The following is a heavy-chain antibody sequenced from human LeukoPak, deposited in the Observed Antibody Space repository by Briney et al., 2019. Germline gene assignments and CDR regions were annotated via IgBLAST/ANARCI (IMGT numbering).Heavy chain of an antibody. CDR3: ARAVYDSSGYLFDY. Sequence: SETLSLTCAVHGGSFSGYYWTWIRQPPGKGLEWIGEINHSGTTNYNPSLKSRVSISVDTSKSQFSLKLTSVTAADTAVYYCARAVYDSSGYLFDYWGQGTLVTVSS. CDR2: INHSGTT. J-gene: IGHJ4*02. D-gene: IGHD3-22*01. CDR1: GGSFSGYY. V-gene: IGHV4-34*01.